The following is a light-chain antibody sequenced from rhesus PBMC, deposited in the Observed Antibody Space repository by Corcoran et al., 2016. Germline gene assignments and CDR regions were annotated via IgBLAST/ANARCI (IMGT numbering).Light chain of an antibody. CDR2: KVS. Sequence: DIQMTQSPSPLSASGGDTGTITCRASPRISSWLAWSQQKPGKAPNPLIYKVSSLQSGAPSRFSGSGSGTDFTLTISSLQSEDFATYYVQQYNSSPCAFGQGTKVEI. CDR3: QQYNSSPCA. V-gene: IGKV1-22*01. CDR1: PRISSW. J-gene: IGKJ2*01.